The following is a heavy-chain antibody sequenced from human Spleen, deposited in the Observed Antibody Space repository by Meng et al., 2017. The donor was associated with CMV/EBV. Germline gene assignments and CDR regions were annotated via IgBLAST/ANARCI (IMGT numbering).Heavy chain of an antibody. D-gene: IGHD2-15*01. CDR2: ISSSGSTI. Sequence: GGSLRLSCAASGFTFSSYEMNWVRQAPGKGLEWVSYISSSGSTIYYADSVKGRFTISRDNAKNSLYLQMDSLRAEDTAVYSCARTPSRGRAFDIWGQGTKVTVSS. CDR1: GFTFSSYE. J-gene: IGHJ3*02. V-gene: IGHV3-48*03. CDR3: ARTPSRGRAFDI.